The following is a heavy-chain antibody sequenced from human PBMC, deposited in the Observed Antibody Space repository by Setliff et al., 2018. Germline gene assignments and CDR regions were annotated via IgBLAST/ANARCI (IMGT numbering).Heavy chain of an antibody. CDR1: GYTFNTYD. CDR3: AGARYDSGGFVIQPYYCDF. CDR2: MNPNSGNT. Sequence: ASVKVSCKASGYTFNTYDINWVRQATGQGLEWMGWMNPNSGNTGYAQKFRGRVTMTRNTSISTSYMELSSLRSEDTAVYYCAGARYDSGGFVIQPYYCDFWGQRTLVTVS. D-gene: IGHD3-22*01. J-gene: IGHJ4*02. V-gene: IGHV1-8*01.